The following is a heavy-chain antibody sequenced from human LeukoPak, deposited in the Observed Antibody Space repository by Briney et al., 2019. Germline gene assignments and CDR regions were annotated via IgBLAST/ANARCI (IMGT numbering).Heavy chain of an antibody. V-gene: IGHV3-66*01. Sequence: PGGSLRLSCAASGFTVSSNYVSWVRQAPGKGLEWVSVFYSGGSTYYADFVKGRFTISRDNSKNTLYLQMNSLRAEDTAVYYCARKLLLSTALAASDIWGQGTMVTVSS. D-gene: IGHD2-15*01. CDR2: FYSGGST. CDR1: GFTVSSNY. J-gene: IGHJ3*02. CDR3: ARKLLLSTALAASDI.